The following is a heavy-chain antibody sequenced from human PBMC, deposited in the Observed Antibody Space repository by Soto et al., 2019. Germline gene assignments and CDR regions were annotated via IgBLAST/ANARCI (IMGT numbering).Heavy chain of an antibody. D-gene: IGHD6-19*01. CDR1: GFTFSSYA. V-gene: IGHV3-23*01. CDR2: ISGSGGST. J-gene: IGHJ6*03. CDR3: AKVGRIAVAGIPYYYYYYMDV. Sequence: GGSLRLSCAASGFTFSSYAMSWVRQAPGKGLEWVSAISGSGGSTYYADSVKGRFTISRDNSKNTLYLQMNSLRAEDTAVYYCAKVGRIAVAGIPYYYYYYMDVWGKGTTVTVSS.